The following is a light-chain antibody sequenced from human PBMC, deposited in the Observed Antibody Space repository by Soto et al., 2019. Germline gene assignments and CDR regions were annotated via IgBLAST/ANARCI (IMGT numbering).Light chain of an antibody. V-gene: IGLV2-14*01. J-gene: IGLJ2*01. CDR1: SSDVGGYNY. Sequence: QSALTQPASVSGSPGQSITISCTGTSSDVGGYNYVSWYQQHPGKAPKLMIYEVSNRPSGVSNRFSGSKSGNTASLTISGLPAEDEADYHCSSYTSSRTLVFGGGTKLTVL. CDR3: SSYTSSRTLV. CDR2: EVS.